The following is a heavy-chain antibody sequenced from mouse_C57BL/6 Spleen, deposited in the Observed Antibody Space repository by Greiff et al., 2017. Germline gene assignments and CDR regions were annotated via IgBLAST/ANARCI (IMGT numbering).Heavy chain of an antibody. V-gene: IGHV1-50*01. Sequence: VQLQQPGAELVKPGASVKLSCKASGYTFTSYWTQWVKQRPGQGLEWIGVIDPSDSYTNYNQKFKGKATLPVDPSSSTAYIPLSSLTSEDSAVYDCARGAETTVGRFAYWGQGTLVTVSA. D-gene: IGHD1-1*01. CDR1: GYTFTSYW. CDR2: IDPSDSYT. J-gene: IGHJ3*01. CDR3: ARGAETTVGRFAY.